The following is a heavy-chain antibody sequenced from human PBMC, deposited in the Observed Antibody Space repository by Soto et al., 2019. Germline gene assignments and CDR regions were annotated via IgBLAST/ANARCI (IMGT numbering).Heavy chain of an antibody. D-gene: IGHD6-13*01. J-gene: IGHJ6*02. CDR3: ARDGVGGAAPGISYYDRGMDV. CDR1: GYTFTNFG. V-gene: IGHV1-18*01. CDR2: ISSDHGNT. Sequence: ASVKVSCKASGYTFTNFGIGWVRQAPGQGLEWMAWISSDHGNTHSAGKFQGRVTLTTDTATTTAHVELRNLRSDDTAMYHCARDGVGGAAPGISYYDRGMDVWGQGTTVTVSS.